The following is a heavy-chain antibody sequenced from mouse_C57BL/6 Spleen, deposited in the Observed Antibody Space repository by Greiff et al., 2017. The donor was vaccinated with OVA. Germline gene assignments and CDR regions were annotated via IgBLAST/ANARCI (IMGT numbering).Heavy chain of an antibody. CDR2: ISDGGSYT. CDR3: ARDGYGYDGAMDY. J-gene: IGHJ4*01. D-gene: IGHD2-2*01. Sequence: EVQGVESGGGLVKPGGSLKLSCAASGFTFSSYAMSWVRQTPEKRLEWVATISDGGSYTYYPDNVKGRFTISRDNAKNNLYLQMSHLKSEDTAMYYCARDGYGYDGAMDYWGQGTSVTVSS. V-gene: IGHV5-4*01. CDR1: GFTFSSYA.